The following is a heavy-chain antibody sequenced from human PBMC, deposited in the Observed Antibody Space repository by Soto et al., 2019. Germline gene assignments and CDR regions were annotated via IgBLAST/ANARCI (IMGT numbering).Heavy chain of an antibody. Sequence: PGGSLRLSCAASGFTFSSYGMHWVRQAPGKGLEWVAVIWYDGSNKYYADSVKGRFTISRDNSKNTLYLQMNSLRAEDTAVYYCARDLGRWLQSKYAMDVWGQGTTVTVSS. CDR1: GFTFSSYG. V-gene: IGHV3-33*01. CDR2: IWYDGSNK. D-gene: IGHD5-12*01. CDR3: ARDLGRWLQSKYAMDV. J-gene: IGHJ6*02.